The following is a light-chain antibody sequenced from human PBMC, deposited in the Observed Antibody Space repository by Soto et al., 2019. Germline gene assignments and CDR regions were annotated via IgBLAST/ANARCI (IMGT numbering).Light chain of an antibody. CDR1: SSDVGGYNY. V-gene: IGLV2-14*03. CDR3: SSYTSSRTYI. Sequence: QSALAQPASVSGSPGQSITISCTGTSSDVGGYNYVSWYQQHPGKAPKLIFYDVSNRPSGVSNRFSGSKSGNTASLTNSGLQAEDEADYYCSSYTSSRTYIFGTGTKVTVL. CDR2: DVS. J-gene: IGLJ1*01.